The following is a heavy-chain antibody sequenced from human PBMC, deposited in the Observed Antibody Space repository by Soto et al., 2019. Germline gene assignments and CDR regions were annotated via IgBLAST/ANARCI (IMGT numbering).Heavy chain of an antibody. CDR1: GYIFVNYG. V-gene: IGHV1-18*01. CDR3: VMVDNYVTPTPQDV. D-gene: IGHD3-16*01. Sequence: QVQLVQSGDEVKKPGASVKVSCKASGYIFVNYGIAWVRQAPGQGLEWMGWISPYTGNTHSATKVQGRLTMTTDTSXSTAYMDLGSLTSDDTAVYYCVMVDNYVTPTPQDVWGQGPTVTVSS. J-gene: IGHJ6*02. CDR2: ISPYTGNT.